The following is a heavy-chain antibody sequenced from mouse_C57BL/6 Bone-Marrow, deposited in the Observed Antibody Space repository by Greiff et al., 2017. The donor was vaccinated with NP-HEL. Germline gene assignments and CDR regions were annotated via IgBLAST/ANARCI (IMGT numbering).Heavy chain of an antibody. CDR2: INPSTGGT. J-gene: IGHJ4*01. V-gene: IGHV1-42*01. D-gene: IGHD1-1*01. Sequence: EVQLQQSGPELVKPGASVKISCKASGYSFTGYYMNWVKQSPEKSLEWIGEINPSTGGTTYNQKFKAKATLTVDKSSSTAYMQLKSLTSEDSAVYYCARSGFITTVVATQGDYWGQGTSVTVSS. CDR1: GYSFTGYY. CDR3: ARSGFITTVVATQGDY.